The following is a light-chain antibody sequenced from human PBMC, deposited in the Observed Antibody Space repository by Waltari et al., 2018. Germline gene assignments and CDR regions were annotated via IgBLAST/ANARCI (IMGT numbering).Light chain of an antibody. CDR3: QQYGSSIMYT. CDR2: GAS. Sequence: LLTQSPGTLSLSPGQSATPSCRASQRLTQRYLAGYQQKPGQAPGLLIYGASSRAAGIPDRFSGSGSGTDFTLTISRLEPEDFAVYYCQQYGSSIMYTFGQGTKLEV. V-gene: IGKV3-20*01. J-gene: IGKJ2*01. CDR1: QRLTQRY.